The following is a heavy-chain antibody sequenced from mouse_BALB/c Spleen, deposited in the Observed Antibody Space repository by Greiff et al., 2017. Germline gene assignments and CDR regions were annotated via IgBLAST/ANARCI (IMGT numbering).Heavy chain of an antibody. CDR1: GYSFTSYW. Sequence: VQLQQPGAELVRPGASVKLSCKASGYSFTSYWMNWVKQRPGQGLEWIGMIHPSDSENRLNQNFKDKATLTVDKSTSTAYMQLSSPTSEDSAVYYCARREGYDGYAMDYWGQGTSVTVSS. CDR2: IHPSDSEN. V-gene: IGHV1-61*01. CDR3: ARREGYDGYAMDY. D-gene: IGHD2-2*01. J-gene: IGHJ4*01.